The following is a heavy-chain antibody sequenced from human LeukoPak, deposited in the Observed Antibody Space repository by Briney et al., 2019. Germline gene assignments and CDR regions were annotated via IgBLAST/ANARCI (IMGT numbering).Heavy chain of an antibody. CDR3: ARITIFGVDVAWFDP. Sequence: VSVKVSCKASGYTFTNYGISWVRQAPGQGLEWMGWISAYNGNTNYAQKVQGRVTMSTDTSTSTAYMELRSLRSDDTAVYYCARITIFGVDVAWFDPWGQGTLVTVSS. J-gene: IGHJ5*02. D-gene: IGHD3-3*01. CDR2: ISAYNGNT. CDR1: GYTFTNYG. V-gene: IGHV1-18*01.